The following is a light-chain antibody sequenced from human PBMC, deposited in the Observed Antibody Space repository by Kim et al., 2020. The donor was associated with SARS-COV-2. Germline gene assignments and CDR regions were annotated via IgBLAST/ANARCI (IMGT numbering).Light chain of an antibody. Sequence: VALGQTVRITCQGDSRRSYYATWYQQRPRQAPVLVIYGRNNRPSGIPDRFSGSSSGNTASLTISGAQAEDEADFYCQSRDSGGNVLFGGGTKVTVL. CDR1: SRRSYY. V-gene: IGLV3-19*01. CDR3: QSRDSGGNVL. J-gene: IGLJ2*01. CDR2: GRN.